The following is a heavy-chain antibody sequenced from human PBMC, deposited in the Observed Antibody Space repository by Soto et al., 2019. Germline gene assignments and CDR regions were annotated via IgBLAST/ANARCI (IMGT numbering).Heavy chain of an antibody. CDR3: AKDTPYSGYDFNRHFDY. CDR1: GFTFSSYA. Sequence: EVQLLESGGGLVQPGGSLRLSCAASGFTFSSYAMSWVRQAPGKGLEWVSAISGSGGSTYYADSVKGRFTIPRDNSKNKLYLQMNSLRAEDTAVYYCAKDTPYSGYDFNRHFDYWGQGTLVTVSS. J-gene: IGHJ4*02. V-gene: IGHV3-23*01. D-gene: IGHD5-12*01. CDR2: ISGSGGST.